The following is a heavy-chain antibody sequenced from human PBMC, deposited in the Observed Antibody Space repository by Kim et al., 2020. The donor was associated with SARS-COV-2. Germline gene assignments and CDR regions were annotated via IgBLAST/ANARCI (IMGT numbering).Heavy chain of an antibody. V-gene: IGHV3-23*01. D-gene: IGHD6-6*01. CDR2: TSGSGGNT. Sequence: GGSLRLSCAASGFTFSTCAMTWVRQAPGKGLEWVSATSGSGGNTFYANSVKGRSTISRDNSKNTLYLQMNSLRADDTAVYYFPKAHRSSWGTFDYWGQGT. CDR3: PKAHRSSWGTFDY. J-gene: IGHJ4*02. CDR1: GFTFSTCA.